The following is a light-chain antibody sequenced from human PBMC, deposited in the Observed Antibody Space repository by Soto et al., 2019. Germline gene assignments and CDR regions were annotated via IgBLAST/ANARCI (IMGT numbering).Light chain of an antibody. CDR3: QQYGNLRFT. CDR1: QSVSSSY. CDR2: GAS. V-gene: IGKV3-20*01. Sequence: EIVLTQSPGTLSLSPGERATLSCRASQSVSSSYLAWYQQKSGQAPRLLIYGASSRATGIPDRFSGSGSGTDFTLTISRLEPEDCAVYYCQQYGNLRFTFGGGTKVEIK. J-gene: IGKJ4*01.